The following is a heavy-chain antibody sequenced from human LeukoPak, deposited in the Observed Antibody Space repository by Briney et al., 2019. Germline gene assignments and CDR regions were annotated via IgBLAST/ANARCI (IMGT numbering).Heavy chain of an antibody. CDR1: GGSISSSSYY. CDR3: ARRGSELNFDWFGAFDP. Sequence: SETLSLTCTVSGGSISSSSYYWGWIRQPPGKGLEWIGSIYYSGSTYYNPSLKSRVTISVDTSKDQFSLKLSSVTAADTAVYYCARRGSELNFDWFGAFDPWGQGTLVTVSS. D-gene: IGHD3-9*01. V-gene: IGHV4-39*01. CDR2: IYYSGST. J-gene: IGHJ5*02.